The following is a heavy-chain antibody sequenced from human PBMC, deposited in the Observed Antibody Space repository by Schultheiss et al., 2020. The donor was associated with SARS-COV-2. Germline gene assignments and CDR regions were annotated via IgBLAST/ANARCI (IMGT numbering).Heavy chain of an antibody. CDR3: ARWNDFLTGTFDY. D-gene: IGHD3-9*01. V-gene: IGHV4-59*12. CDR2: IYYSGST. CDR1: GGSISGYY. J-gene: IGHJ4*02. Sequence: SETLSLTCTVSGGSISGYYWSWIRQPPGKGLEWFGYIYYSGSTNYNPSLKSRVTISVDTSKNQFSLKLSSVTAADTAVYYCARWNDFLTGTFDYWGQGTLVTVSS.